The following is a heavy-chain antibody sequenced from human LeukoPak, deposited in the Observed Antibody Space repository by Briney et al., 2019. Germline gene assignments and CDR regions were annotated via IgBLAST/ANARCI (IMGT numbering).Heavy chain of an antibody. CDR1: GYTFTGYY. J-gene: IGHJ4*02. CDR3: ARDYDILTGPASL. V-gene: IGHV1-2*02. D-gene: IGHD3-9*01. Sequence: ASVKVSCKASGYTFTGYYMHWVRQAPGQGLEWMGWINPNSGGTNYAQKFQGRVTMTRDTSISTAYMELSRLRSDDTAVYYCARDYDILTGPASLWGPGTLVTVSS. CDR2: INPNSGGT.